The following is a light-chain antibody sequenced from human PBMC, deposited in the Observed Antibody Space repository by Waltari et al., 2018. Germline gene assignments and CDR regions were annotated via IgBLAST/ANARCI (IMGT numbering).Light chain of an antibody. CDR3: LQHNSYPYS. CDR2: AAT. Sequence: DIQMTQSPSSLSASVGATVTITCRARQGISSFLNWFQQKPGKPPKLLIYAATTLQSGVPSRFSGSGSGTEFTLTISSLQPEDFATYYCLQHNSYPYSFGQGTKVEIK. CDR1: QGISSF. V-gene: IGKV1-17*01. J-gene: IGKJ2*03.